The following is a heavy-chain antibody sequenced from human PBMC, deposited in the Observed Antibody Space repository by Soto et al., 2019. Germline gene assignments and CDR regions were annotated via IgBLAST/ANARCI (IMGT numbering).Heavy chain of an antibody. V-gene: IGHV3-33*01. D-gene: IGHD3-16*01. CDR3: ARWGNWKVADN. Sequence: QAGGSLRICCAASGFTFSSHGMHWVRQAPDKGLEWVAVIWYDGSNKYYADSVKGRFTISRDNSNNMLYLEMNSLRAEDMAVYYCARWGNWKVADNWGQGTLVTVSS. J-gene: IGHJ4*02. CDR2: IWYDGSNK. CDR1: GFTFSSHG.